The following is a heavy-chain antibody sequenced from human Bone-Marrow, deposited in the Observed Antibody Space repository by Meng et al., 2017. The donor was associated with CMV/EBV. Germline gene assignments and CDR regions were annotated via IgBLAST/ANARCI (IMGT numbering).Heavy chain of an antibody. Sequence: GESLKISCAASGFTFSSYAMHWVRQAPGKGLEWVAVISYDGSNKYYADSVKGRFTISRDNSKNTLYLQMNSLRAEDTAVYYCARDQSIDSGYDYYFDYWGQATLVTVSS. J-gene: IGHJ4*02. CDR1: GFTFSSYA. CDR2: ISYDGSNK. V-gene: IGHV3-30*04. D-gene: IGHD5-12*01. CDR3: ARDQSIDSGYDYYFDY.